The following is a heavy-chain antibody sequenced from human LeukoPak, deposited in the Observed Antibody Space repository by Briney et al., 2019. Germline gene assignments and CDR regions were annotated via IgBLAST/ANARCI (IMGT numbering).Heavy chain of an antibody. CDR3: AKDLVPYGSGSYYGY. CDR1: GFTFSSYA. Sequence: GGSLRLSCAASGFTFSSYAMSWVRQAPGKGLEWVSAISGSGGSTYYADSVKGRFTISRDNSKNTLYLQMNSLRAEDTAVYYCAKDLVPYGSGSYYGYWGQGTLVTVSS. CDR2: ISGSGGST. J-gene: IGHJ4*02. V-gene: IGHV3-23*01. D-gene: IGHD3-10*01.